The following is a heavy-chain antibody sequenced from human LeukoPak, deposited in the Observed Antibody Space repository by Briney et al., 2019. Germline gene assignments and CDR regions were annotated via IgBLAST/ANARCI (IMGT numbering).Heavy chain of an antibody. D-gene: IGHD1-1*01. V-gene: IGHV3-7*01. CDR3: ARGVDNLDY. J-gene: IGHJ4*02. CDR2: IKQDGSEK. CDR1: GFTFSSYA. Sequence: GGSLRVSCAASGFTFSSYAMSWVRQAPGKGLEWVANIKQDGSEKYYVDSVKGRFTISRDNAKNSLYLQMNSPRAEDTAVYYCARGVDNLDYWGQGTLVTVSS.